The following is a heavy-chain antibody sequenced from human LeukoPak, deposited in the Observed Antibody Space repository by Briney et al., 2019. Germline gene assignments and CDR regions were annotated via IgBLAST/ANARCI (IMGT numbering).Heavy chain of an antibody. CDR1: GFTFSSYS. D-gene: IGHD3-16*01. CDR2: ISSSSSYI. CDR3: AGGSGFLITP. Sequence: GGSLRLSCAASGFTFSSYSMNWVRQAPGKGLEWVSSISSSSSYIYYADSVKGRFTISRDNPKNSLYLQLYSLRPEDTAVYYCAGGSGFLITPWGQGTLVAVSS. J-gene: IGHJ5*02. V-gene: IGHV3-21*01.